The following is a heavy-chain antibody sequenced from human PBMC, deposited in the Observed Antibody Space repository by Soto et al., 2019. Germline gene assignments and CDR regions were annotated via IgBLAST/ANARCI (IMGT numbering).Heavy chain of an antibody. CDR2: ISWNGVSI. J-gene: IGHJ6*02. D-gene: IGHD3-9*01. CDR3: AKDSGLPYSYYYGMDV. V-gene: IGHV3-9*01. Sequence: GGSLRLSCVASGFTFDDYAMHWVRQAPGKGLEWVSGISWNGVSIGYADSVKGRFTISRDNAKNSLYLQMTSLRVEDTSLYYCAKDSGLPYSYYYGMDVWGQGTTVTVSS. CDR1: GFTFDDYA.